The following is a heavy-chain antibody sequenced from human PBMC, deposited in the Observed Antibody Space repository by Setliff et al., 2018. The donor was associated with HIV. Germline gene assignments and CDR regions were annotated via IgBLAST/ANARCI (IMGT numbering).Heavy chain of an antibody. CDR1: GFTFNAYW. V-gene: IGHV3-74*01. D-gene: IGHD1-26*01. J-gene: IGHJ4*02. CDR3: ARAWAPTGRRPYFFDY. CDR2: INSDGSIT. Sequence: PGGSLRLSCATSGFTFNAYWMTWVRLAPGKGLEWVSRINSDGSITSFADSVKGRFTISRDNAKNTLYLQMNSLRAEDTAVYYCARAWAPTGRRPYFFDYWGQGTLVTVSS.